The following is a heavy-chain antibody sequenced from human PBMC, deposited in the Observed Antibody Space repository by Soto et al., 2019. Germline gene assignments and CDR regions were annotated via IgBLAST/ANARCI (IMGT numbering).Heavy chain of an antibody. V-gene: IGHV4-30-2*01. J-gene: IGHJ4*02. CDR1: GGSLSSGGYS. D-gene: IGHD1-26*01. CDR2: IYHSGST. CDR3: ARSEATGLDY. Sequence: SETLSLTCAVSGGSLSSGGYSWSWIRQPPGKGLEWIGYIYHSGSTYYNPSLKSRVTISVDKSKNHFSLKLSSVTAADTAVYYCARSEATGLDYWGQGTLVTVSS.